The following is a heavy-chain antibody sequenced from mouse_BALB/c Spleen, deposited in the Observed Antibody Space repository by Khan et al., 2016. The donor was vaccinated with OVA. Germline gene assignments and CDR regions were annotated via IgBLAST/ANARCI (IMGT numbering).Heavy chain of an antibody. CDR1: GYTFTNYW. D-gene: IGHD2-13*01. CDR2: IYPSDSYT. J-gene: IGHJ2*01. CDR3: TRGDPGNFDY. Sequence: QMQLQQPGAELERPGASVNLSCKASGYTFTNYWINWVKQRPGQGLEWIGNIYPSDSYTNYNQKFKDKATLTVDKSSSTVYMPLSSPTSEDSAVYYCTRGDPGNFDYWGQGTTLAVSS. V-gene: IGHV1-69*02.